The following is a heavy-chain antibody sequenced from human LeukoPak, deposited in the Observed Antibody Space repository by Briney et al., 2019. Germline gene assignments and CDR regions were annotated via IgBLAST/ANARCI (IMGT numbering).Heavy chain of an antibody. CDR2: IRYDGSNK. CDR1: GFIFSSYG. CDR3: AKDRSGSYSQGLDY. V-gene: IGHV3-30*02. Sequence: GGSLRLSCAASGFIFSSYGMHWVRQAPGKGLEWVAFIRYDGSNKYYADSVKGRFTISRDNSKNTLYLQMNSLRAEDTAGYYCAKDRSGSYSQGLDYWGQGTLVTVSS. J-gene: IGHJ4*02. D-gene: IGHD1-26*01.